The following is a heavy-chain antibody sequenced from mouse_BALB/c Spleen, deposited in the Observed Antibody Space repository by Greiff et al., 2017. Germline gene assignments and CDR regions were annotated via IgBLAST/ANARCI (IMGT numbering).Heavy chain of an antibody. CDR1: GYTFTSYW. J-gene: IGHJ4*01. D-gene: IGHD2-4*01. CDR3: TKNDYSYAMDY. V-gene: IGHV1-5*01. CDR2: IYPGNSDT. Sequence: VQLQQSGTVLARPGASVKMSCKASGYTFTSYWMHWVKQRPGQGLEWIGAIYPGNSDTSYNQKFKGKAKLTAVTSTSTAYMELSSLTNEDSAVYYCTKNDYSYAMDYWGQGTSVTVSS.